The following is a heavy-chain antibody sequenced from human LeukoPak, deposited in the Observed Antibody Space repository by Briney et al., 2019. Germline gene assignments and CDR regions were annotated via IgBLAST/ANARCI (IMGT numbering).Heavy chain of an antibody. CDR3: TAGLGKTDDDS. V-gene: IGHV3-15*01. Sequence: GGSLRLSCEGSGFNFNDAWMCWIRQAPGKGLEWVGRVRTTAEGETTDYAAPVRGRFIISRDDSKSMAYLQMNRLETEDTAIYYCTAGLGKTDDDSWGQGTLVTVSS. CDR1: GFNFNDAW. J-gene: IGHJ4*02. CDR2: VRTTAEGETT. D-gene: IGHD4-11*01.